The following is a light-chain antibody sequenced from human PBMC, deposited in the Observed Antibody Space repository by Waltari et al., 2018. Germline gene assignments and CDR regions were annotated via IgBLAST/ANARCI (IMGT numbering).Light chain of an antibody. Sequence: DIQMTQSPSSLSASVGDRVTITCRASQSSSDYLNWNQQKPGKAPKLLIYAASTLQSGVPSRFSGSGSGTDFALTISSLQPEDVATYYCQQIYSFSQGTRLEIK. J-gene: IGKJ5*01. V-gene: IGKV1-39*01. CDR3: QQIYS. CDR1: QSSSDY. CDR2: AAS.